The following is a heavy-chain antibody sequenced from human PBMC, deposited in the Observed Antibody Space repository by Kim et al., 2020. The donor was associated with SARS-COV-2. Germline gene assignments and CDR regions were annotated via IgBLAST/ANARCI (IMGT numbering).Heavy chain of an antibody. CDR2: T. Sequence: TISADSVKGRFTISRDNAKNTVYLQMNSLRAEDTAVYYCARESPAGFDPWGQGIPVTVSS. J-gene: IGHJ5*02. V-gene: IGHV3-74*01. CDR3: ARESPAGFDP.